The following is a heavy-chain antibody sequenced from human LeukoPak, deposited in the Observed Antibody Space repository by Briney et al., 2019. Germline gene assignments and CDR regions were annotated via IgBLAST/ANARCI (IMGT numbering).Heavy chain of an antibody. CDR1: GGSISSYY. V-gene: IGHV4-4*07. CDR2: IYTSGST. J-gene: IGHJ5*02. D-gene: IGHD2-2*01. Sequence: PSETLSLTCTASGGSISSYYWSWIRQPAGKGLEWIGRIYTSGSTNYNPSLKSRVTMSVDTSKNQFSLKLSSVTAADTAVYYCASQLKYYSSTSCYLGWFDPWGQGTLVTVSS. CDR3: ASQLKYYSSTSCYLGWFDP.